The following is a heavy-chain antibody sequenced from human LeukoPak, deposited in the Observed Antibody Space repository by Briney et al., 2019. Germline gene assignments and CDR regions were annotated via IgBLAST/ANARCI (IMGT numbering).Heavy chain of an antibody. CDR3: ARVYSSSSGKAMDV. J-gene: IGHJ6*02. CDR1: GFTFSSYE. Sequence: GGSLGISCAASGFTFSSYEMNWVRQAPGKGPEWVSYISGSGSAIFYADSVRGRFTISRDKAKNSLYLQMNSLRAEDTAVYYCARVYSSSSGKAMDVWGQGTTVTVSS. CDR2: ISGSGSAI. D-gene: IGHD6-6*01. V-gene: IGHV3-48*03.